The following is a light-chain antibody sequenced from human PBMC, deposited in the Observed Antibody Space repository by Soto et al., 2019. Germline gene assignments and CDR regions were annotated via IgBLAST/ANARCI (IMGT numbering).Light chain of an antibody. CDR3: QQRHNTFLYT. CDR1: QSISNY. J-gene: IGKJ2*01. Sequence: DILMTQSPSSLSASVGDRATITCRASQSISNYLNWYQQKPGKAPKLLIHDASSMQSGVPSRFSGSGSGTDFTLTTSSLQPEDVAAYYCQQRHNTFLYTFGQGTKLEIK. V-gene: IGKV1-39*01. CDR2: DAS.